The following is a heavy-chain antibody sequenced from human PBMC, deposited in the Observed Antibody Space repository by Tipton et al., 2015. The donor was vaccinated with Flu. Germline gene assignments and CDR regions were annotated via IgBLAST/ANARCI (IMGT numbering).Heavy chain of an antibody. V-gene: IGHV4-59*01. CDR2: IYYSGST. J-gene: IGHJ4*02. CDR1: GGAINSYY. Sequence: TLSLTCTVSGGAINSYYWTWIWQPPGKGLEWIGSIYYSGSTNYNPSLESRVTMSVDTSKSQFSLKLNSVTAADTAMYYCAGVGLLTHRLYWGQGTLITVSS. CDR3: AGVGLLTHRLY. D-gene: IGHD3-9*01.